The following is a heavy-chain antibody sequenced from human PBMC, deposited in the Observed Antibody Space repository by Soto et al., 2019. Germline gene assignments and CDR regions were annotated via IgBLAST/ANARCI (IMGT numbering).Heavy chain of an antibody. CDR1: GFTFSSYW. V-gene: IGHV3-7*03. J-gene: IGHJ6*02. Sequence: GGSLRLSCAASGFTFSSYWMSWVRQAPGKGLEWVANIKQDGSEKYYVDSVKGRFTISRDNAKNSLYLQMNSLRAEDTAVYYCARDERYCSSTSCPYYYGSGPGQYYYGMDVWGQGTTVTVSS. D-gene: IGHD2-2*01. CDR3: ARDERYCSSTSCPYYYGSGPGQYYYGMDV. CDR2: IKQDGSEK.